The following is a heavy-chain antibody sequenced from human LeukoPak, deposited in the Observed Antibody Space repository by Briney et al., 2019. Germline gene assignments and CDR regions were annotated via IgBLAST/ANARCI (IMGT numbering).Heavy chain of an antibody. J-gene: IGHJ6*02. CDR1: GGSISSYY. Sequence: SETLSLTCTVSGGSISSYYWSWIRQPAGKGLEWIGRIYTSGSTNYNPSLKSRVTMSVDTSKNQFSLKLSSVTAADTAVYYCARAGWAPSGSHYYYYGMDVWGQGTTVTVSS. CDR3: ARAGWAPSGSHYYYYGMDV. D-gene: IGHD3-10*01. V-gene: IGHV4-4*07. CDR2: IYTSGST.